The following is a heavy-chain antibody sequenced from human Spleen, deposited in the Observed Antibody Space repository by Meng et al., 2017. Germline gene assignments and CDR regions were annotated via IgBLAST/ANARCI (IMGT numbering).Heavy chain of an antibody. CDR3: ARDNHPNYCSSTTCVGYKWFDP. Sequence: QVRLQQGAAGLLKPSETLSLTWAVYGGSFGGCYWSWIRQPPGKGLEWIGEINHGGSTNYNPSLKSRVTISVDTSKNQFSLKLNSVTAVDTAVYYCARDNHPNYCSSTTCVGYKWFDPWGQGTLVTVSS. CDR1: GGSFGGCY. V-gene: IGHV4-34*01. J-gene: IGHJ5*02. D-gene: IGHD2-2*01. CDR2: INHGGST.